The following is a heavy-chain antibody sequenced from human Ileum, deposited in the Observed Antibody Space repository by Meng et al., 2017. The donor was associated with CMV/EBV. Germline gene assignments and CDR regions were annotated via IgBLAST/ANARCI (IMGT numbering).Heavy chain of an antibody. CDR2: IRTKGNNYAT. V-gene: IGHV3-73*01. CDR3: AKTLVSTTEGY. Sequence: GGSLRLSCAASGFTFSGSSMHWVRQASGKGLEWVGRIRTKGNNYATAYAASVKGRFTISRDDSKDTVYLQMNSLKTEDTAVYYCAKTLVSTTEGYWGQGTLVTVFS. CDR1: GFTFSGSS. J-gene: IGHJ4*02. D-gene: IGHD4-17*01.